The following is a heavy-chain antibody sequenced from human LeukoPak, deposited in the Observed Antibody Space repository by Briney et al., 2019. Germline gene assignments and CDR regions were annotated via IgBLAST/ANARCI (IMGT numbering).Heavy chain of an antibody. CDR1: GFTFSSYE. CDR3: ARHSGGTYYVNFDP. D-gene: IGHD1-26*01. Sequence: LRLSCAASGFTFSSYEMNWVRQAPGKGLEWIGEINHSGSTNYNPSLKSRVTISVDTSKNQFSLKLSSVTAADTAVYYCARHSGGTYYVNFDPWGQGTLVTVSS. V-gene: IGHV4-34*01. J-gene: IGHJ5*02. CDR2: INHSGST.